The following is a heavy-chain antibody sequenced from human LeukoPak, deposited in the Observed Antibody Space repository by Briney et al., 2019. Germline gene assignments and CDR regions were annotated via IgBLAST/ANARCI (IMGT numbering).Heavy chain of an antibody. CDR1: GGSISSSSYY. Sequence: SETLSLTCTVSGGSISSSSYYWGWIRQPPGKGLEWIGSIYYSGSTYYNPSLKSRVTISVDTSKSQVSLKLSSVTAADTAVYYCARHHTSSKPIDYWGQGTLVTVSS. D-gene: IGHD3-16*01. J-gene: IGHJ4*02. V-gene: IGHV4-39*01. CDR2: IYYSGST. CDR3: ARHHTSSKPIDY.